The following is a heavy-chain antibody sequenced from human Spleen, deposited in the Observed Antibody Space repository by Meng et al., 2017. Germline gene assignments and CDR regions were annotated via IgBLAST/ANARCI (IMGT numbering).Heavy chain of an antibody. J-gene: IGHJ4*02. CDR3: VRGAPGGFDY. CDR2: INGDGSSS. D-gene: IGHD4/OR15-4a*01. CDR1: GFTFSNSW. V-gene: IGHV3-74*02. Sequence: VWLVESGGGLVQPGGSLRLSCAASGFTFSNSWIHWVRQAPGKGLVWVSRINGDGSSSTYADSVKGRFTISRDNAKNTLYLQMNSLRVEDTAVYYCVRGAPGGFDYWGQGTLVTVSS.